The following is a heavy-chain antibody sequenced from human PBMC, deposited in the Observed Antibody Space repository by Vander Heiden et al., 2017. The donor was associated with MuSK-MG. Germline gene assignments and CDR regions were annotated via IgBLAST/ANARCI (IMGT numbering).Heavy chain of an antibody. CDR3: ARRAYTDDAFDI. D-gene: IGHD3-16*01. Sequence: QGQLQGPGPGLLKPSETLSLTCTVSGGSISRYYWSWLRQPPGKGLEWIGYIYYSGRTNYNPALKSRVTISVDTSNNQFALKLSSVTAADTAVYYCARRAYTDDAFDIWGQGTMVTVSS. J-gene: IGHJ3*02. CDR1: GGSISRYY. V-gene: IGHV4-59*08. CDR2: IYYSGRT.